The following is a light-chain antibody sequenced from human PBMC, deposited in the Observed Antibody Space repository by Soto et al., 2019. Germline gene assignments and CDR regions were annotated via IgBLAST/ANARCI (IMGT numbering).Light chain of an antibody. V-gene: IGLV2-14*01. CDR3: SSYTSSGTRV. CDR1: TSDVGGYNF. Sequence: QSALTQPASVSGSPGQSITISCTGTTSDVGGYNFVSWYQLHPGKAPKLMIFEVSNRPSGVSNRFSGSKSGNTASLTISGLQAEDEADYYCSSYTSSGTRVVGTVTKLTVL. J-gene: IGLJ1*01. CDR2: EVS.